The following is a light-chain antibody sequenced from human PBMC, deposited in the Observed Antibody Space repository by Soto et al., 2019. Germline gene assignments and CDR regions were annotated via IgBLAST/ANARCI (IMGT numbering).Light chain of an antibody. V-gene: IGKV3-11*01. CDR2: DAS. CDR1: QSVSSY. Sequence: EIVLTQSPATLSLSPGERATLSFRASQSVSSYLAWYQQKPGQAPRLLIYDASNRATGIPARFSGSGSGTDFTLTISRLEPEDFAVYYCQQRSNWVTFGQGTRLEIK. CDR3: QQRSNWVT. J-gene: IGKJ5*01.